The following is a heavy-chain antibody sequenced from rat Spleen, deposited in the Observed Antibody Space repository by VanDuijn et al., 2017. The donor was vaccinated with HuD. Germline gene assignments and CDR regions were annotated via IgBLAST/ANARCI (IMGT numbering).Heavy chain of an antibody. Sequence: EVQLVESGGGLVQPGRSMKLSCADSGFTFSDYGMAWIRQAPKKGLEWVAAISYDGITTYYRDSVRGRFTISSDNAKTTLYLQMDGLRSEDTATYYCTTDRTGALMDAWGQGASVTVSS. CDR3: TTDRTGALMDA. D-gene: IGHD5-1*01. CDR2: ISYDGITT. CDR1: GFTFSDYG. V-gene: IGHV5-20*01. J-gene: IGHJ4*01.